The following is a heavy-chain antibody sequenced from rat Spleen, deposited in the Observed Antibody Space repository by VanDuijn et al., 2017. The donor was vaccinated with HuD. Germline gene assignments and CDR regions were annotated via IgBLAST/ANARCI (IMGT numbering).Heavy chain of an antibody. Sequence: EVQLVESDGGLVLPGRSLKLSCAASGFIFSDYYMAWVRQAPTKGLEWVATISFDGISTYYRDSVQGRFTISRDNAKSALYLQMDSLRSEDTATYYCTTGIRGTGDYWGQGVMVTVSS. J-gene: IGHJ2*01. D-gene: IGHD4-3*01. CDR1: GFIFSDYY. CDR3: TTGIRGTGDY. V-gene: IGHV5-20*01. CDR2: ISFDGIST.